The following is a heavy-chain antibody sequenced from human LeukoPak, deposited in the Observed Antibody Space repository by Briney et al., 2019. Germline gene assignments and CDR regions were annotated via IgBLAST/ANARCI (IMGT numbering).Heavy chain of an antibody. Sequence: GSSVKVSCKVSGYTLTELSMHWGGQAPGKGLEWMGGFDPEDGETIYAQKFQGRVTMTEDTSTDTAYMELSSLRSEDTAVYYCATDLIAAAGTDYWGQGTLVTVSS. CDR2: FDPEDGET. CDR1: GYTLTELS. D-gene: IGHD6-13*01. J-gene: IGHJ4*02. CDR3: ATDLIAAAGTDY. V-gene: IGHV1-24*01.